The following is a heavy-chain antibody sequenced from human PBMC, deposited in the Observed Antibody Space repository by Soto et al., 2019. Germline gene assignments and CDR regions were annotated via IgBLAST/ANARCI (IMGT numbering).Heavy chain of an antibody. CDR2: IYSGGST. CDR3: ASQSSWYYYYMDV. J-gene: IGHJ6*03. Sequence: EVQLVESGGGLVQPGGSLRLSCAASGFTVSSNYMSWVRQAPGKGLEWASVIYSGGSTYYADSVKGRFTISRDNSKNTLYLQMNSLRAEDTAVYYCASQSSWYYYYMDVWGKGTTVTVSS. V-gene: IGHV3-66*04. CDR1: GFTVSSNY.